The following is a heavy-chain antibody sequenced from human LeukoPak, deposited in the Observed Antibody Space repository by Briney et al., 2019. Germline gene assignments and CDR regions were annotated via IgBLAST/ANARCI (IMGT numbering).Heavy chain of an antibody. CDR2: ISSSGSTI. V-gene: IGHV3-48*03. D-gene: IGHD3-3*01. CDR1: GFTFSSYE. J-gene: IGHJ4*02. Sequence: GGSLRLSCAASGFTFSSYEMNWVRQAPGKGLEWVSYISSSGSTIYYADSVKGRFTISRDNAKNSLYLQMNSLRAEDTAVYYCARDHSTIFGLVTYDYWGQGTLVTVSS. CDR3: ARDHSTIFGLVTYDY.